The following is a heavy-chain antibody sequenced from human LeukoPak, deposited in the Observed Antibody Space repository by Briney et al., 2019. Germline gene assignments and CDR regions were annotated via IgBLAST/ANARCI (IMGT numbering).Heavy chain of an antibody. D-gene: IGHD3-10*01. CDR2: IYYSGST. CDR1: GGSISSSSYY. CDR3: ARHSPFGDSADAFDI. J-gene: IGHJ3*02. V-gene: IGHV4-61*05. Sequence: SETLSLTCTVSGGSISSSSYYWSWIRQPPGKGLEWIGYIYYSGSTNYNPSLKSRVTISVDTSKNQFSLKLSSVTAADTAVYYCARHSPFGDSADAFDIWGQGTMVTVSS.